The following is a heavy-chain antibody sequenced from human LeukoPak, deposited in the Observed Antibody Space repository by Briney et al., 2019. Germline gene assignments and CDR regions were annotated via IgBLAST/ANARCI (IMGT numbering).Heavy chain of an antibody. CDR3: ARDTAMKR. CDR1: GGSVSSYY. V-gene: IGHV4-59*02. J-gene: IGHJ4*02. D-gene: IGHD5-18*01. CDR2: IYYSGST. Sequence: PSETLSFTCTVSGGSVSSYYWSWIRQPPGKGLEWIGYIYYSGSTNYNPSLKSRVTISVDTSKNQFSLKLSSVTAADTAVYYCARDTAMKRWGQGTLVTVSS.